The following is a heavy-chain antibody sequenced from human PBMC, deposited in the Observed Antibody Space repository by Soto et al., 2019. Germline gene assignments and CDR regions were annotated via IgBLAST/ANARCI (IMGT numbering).Heavy chain of an antibody. D-gene: IGHD1-26*01. J-gene: IGHJ6*02. CDR1: GFTFNSYG. Sequence: QVQLVESGGGVVQPGRSLRLSCAASGFTFNSYGMHWVRQGPGNGLEWVAFISYDSTKTYYADSVKGRFTISRDNSNSSLYVQMNSLTGEDTAVYYCARTRSAWSDFHYYSLDVWGPGTTVTVSS. V-gene: IGHV3-30*03. CDR3: ARTRSAWSDFHYYSLDV. CDR2: ISYDSTKT.